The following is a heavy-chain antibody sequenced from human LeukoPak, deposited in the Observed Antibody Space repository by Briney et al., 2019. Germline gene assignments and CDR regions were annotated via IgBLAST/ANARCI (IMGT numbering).Heavy chain of an antibody. CDR3: AKLGYGSGSH. CDR1: GGSFSGYY. V-gene: IGHV4-34*01. J-gene: IGHJ4*02. D-gene: IGHD3-10*01. Sequence: SETLSLTCAVYGGSFSGYYWSWIRQPPGKGLEWIGEINHSGSTNYNPSLKSGVTISVDTSKNQFSLKLSSVTAADTAVYYCAKLGYGSGSHWGQGTLVTVSS. CDR2: INHSGST.